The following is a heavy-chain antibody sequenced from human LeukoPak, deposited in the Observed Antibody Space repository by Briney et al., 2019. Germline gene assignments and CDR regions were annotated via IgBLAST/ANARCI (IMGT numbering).Heavy chain of an antibody. CDR2: ISAYNGNT. CDR1: GYTFTSYS. Sequence: ASVKVSCKASGYTFTSYSISWVRQAPGQGLEWMGWISAYNGNTNYAQKLQGRVTMTTDTSTSTAYMELRSLRSDDTAVYYCARDHEPGYYDSSGYPTWGQGTLVTVSS. J-gene: IGHJ5*02. CDR3: ARDHEPGYYDSSGYPT. V-gene: IGHV1-18*01. D-gene: IGHD3-22*01.